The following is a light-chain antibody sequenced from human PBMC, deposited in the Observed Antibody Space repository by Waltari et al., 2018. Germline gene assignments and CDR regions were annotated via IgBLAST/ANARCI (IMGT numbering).Light chain of an antibody. CDR3: SSYAGTYTLKVV. CDR2: DVS. Sequence: QSALTQPRSVSGSPGQSVTIPCPGPSSDVGGYNYVSWYQQHPGKAPKLLLYDVSERPSGVPDRFSASKSDNSASLTISGLQPEDEADYYCSSYAGTYTLKVVFGGGTKLTVL. V-gene: IGLV2-11*01. CDR1: SSDVGGYNY. J-gene: IGLJ2*01.